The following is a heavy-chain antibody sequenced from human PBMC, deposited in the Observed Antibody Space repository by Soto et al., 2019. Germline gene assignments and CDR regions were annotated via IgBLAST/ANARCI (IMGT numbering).Heavy chain of an antibody. D-gene: IGHD2-2*03. CDR3: EREGNLGRWIQPLDC. CDR2: IYYSGST. CDR1: GGSLSSYY. V-gene: IGHV4-59*01. Sequence: SETLSLTCVVSGGSLSSYYWSWIRQPPGKGLEWIGYIYYSGSTNYNPSLKSRVTMSVDTSKNHFSLKLISVTTADTAVYFCEREGNLGRWIQPLDCWGQGTLVTV. J-gene: IGHJ4*02.